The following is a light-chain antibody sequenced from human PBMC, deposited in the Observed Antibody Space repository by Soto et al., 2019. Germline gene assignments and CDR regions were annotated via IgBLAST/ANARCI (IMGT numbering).Light chain of an antibody. CDR3: QQYNNWPPWT. CDR1: QSVNSN. J-gene: IGKJ1*01. V-gene: IGKV3-15*01. CDR2: DTS. Sequence: TTSPTPSPGPTAPPPSTASQSVNSNLAWYQQKPGQAPRLLIYDTSSRATGIPARFSGSRSGTEFTLTISSLQSEDSAVYYCQQYNNWPPWTFGQGTKVDIK.